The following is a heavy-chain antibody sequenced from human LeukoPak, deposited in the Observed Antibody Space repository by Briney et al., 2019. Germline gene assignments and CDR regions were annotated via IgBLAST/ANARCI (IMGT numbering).Heavy chain of an antibody. D-gene: IGHD4-17*01. CDR1: GGTFSSYA. V-gene: IGHV1-69*05. Sequence: SVKVSCKASGGTFSSYAISWVLQAPGQGLEWMGGIIPIFGTANYAQKFQGRVTITTDESTSTAYMELSSLRSEDTAVYYCARGGYGDYVFDYWGQGTLVTVSS. CDR2: IIPIFGTA. J-gene: IGHJ4*02. CDR3: ARGGYGDYVFDY.